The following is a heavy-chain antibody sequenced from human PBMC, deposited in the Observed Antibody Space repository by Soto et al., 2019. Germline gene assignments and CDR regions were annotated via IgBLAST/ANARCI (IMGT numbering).Heavy chain of an antibody. J-gene: IGHJ4*02. CDR2: IYHSGST. CDR1: GGSISSGGYS. D-gene: IGHD3-22*01. CDR3: VRSPYYYDSSGYYDY. V-gene: IGHV4-30-2*01. Sequence: KPSETLSLTCAVSGGSISSGGYSWSWIRQPPGKGLEWIGYIYHSGSTYYNPSLKSRVTISVDRSKNQFSLKLSSVTAADTAVYYCVRSPYYYDSSGYYDYWGQGTLVTVS.